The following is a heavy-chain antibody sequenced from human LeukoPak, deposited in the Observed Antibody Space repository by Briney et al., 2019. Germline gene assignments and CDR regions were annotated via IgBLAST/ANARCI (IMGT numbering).Heavy chain of an antibody. Sequence: PGGSLRLSCVASGFTFSSYGMHWVRQAPGKGLEWVAVISNDGSNKYYADSVKGRFTISRDNSKNTLYLQMNSLRADDTAVYYCISDHTGHDDYWGQGTLVTVSS. CDR2: ISNDGSNK. D-gene: IGHD1-1*01. CDR3: ISDHTGHDDY. CDR1: GFTFSSYG. V-gene: IGHV3-30*03. J-gene: IGHJ4*02.